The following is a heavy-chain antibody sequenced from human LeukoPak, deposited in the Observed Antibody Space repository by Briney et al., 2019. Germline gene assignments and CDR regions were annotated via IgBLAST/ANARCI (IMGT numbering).Heavy chain of an antibody. CDR2: INPSGGST. Sequence: ASVKVSCKASGYTFTSYYMHWVRQAPGQGLEWMGIINPSGGSTSYAQKFQGRVTMTRDTSTSTAYMELSSLRSEDTAVYYCASGYCSGGSCYSLGYNWFDPWGQGTLVTVSS. J-gene: IGHJ5*02. CDR3: ASGYCSGGSCYSLGYNWFDP. CDR1: GYTFTSYY. D-gene: IGHD2-15*01. V-gene: IGHV1-46*01.